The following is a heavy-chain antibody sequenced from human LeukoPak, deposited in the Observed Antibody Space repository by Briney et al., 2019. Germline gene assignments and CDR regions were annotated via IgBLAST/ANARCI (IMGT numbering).Heavy chain of an antibody. CDR1: GFTFSTYD. CDR3: AKDEMRYFDWLLQAFDY. D-gene: IGHD3-9*01. V-gene: IGHV3-30*18. J-gene: IGHJ4*02. Sequence: PGRSLRLSCAASGFTFSTYDMHWVCQAPGKGLEWVAVISYDGSNKYYADSVKGRFTISRDNSKNTLYLQMNSLRAEDTAVYCCAKDEMRYFDWLLQAFDYWGQGTLVTVSS. CDR2: ISYDGSNK.